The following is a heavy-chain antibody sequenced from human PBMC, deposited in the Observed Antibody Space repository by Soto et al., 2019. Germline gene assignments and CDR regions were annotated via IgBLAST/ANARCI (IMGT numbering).Heavy chain of an antibody. D-gene: IGHD1-1*01. Sequence: GGSLRLSCAASGFSFSGYWMDWVRQAPGKGLEWVATVKPDGSDKYYVDSVKGRFTISRDNAKNSLYLQMNNLRAEDTAIYYCARNYWNYFDYWGQGTLVTVSS. J-gene: IGHJ4*02. CDR1: GFSFSGYW. CDR2: VKPDGSDK. CDR3: ARNYWNYFDY. V-gene: IGHV3-7*03.